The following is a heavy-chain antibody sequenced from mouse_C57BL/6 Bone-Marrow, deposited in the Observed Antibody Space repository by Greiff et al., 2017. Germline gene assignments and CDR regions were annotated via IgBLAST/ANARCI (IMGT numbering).Heavy chain of an antibody. Sequence: VQLKESGPELVKPGASVKISCKASGYSFTGYYMHWVKQSHGNILDWIGYIYPYNGVSSYNQKFKGKATLTVDKSSSTAYMELLSLTSEDSAVYYCATDLYYDYDDYWYFDVWGTGTTVTVSS. J-gene: IGHJ1*03. CDR1: GYSFTGYY. CDR2: IYPYNGVS. V-gene: IGHV1-31*01. D-gene: IGHD2-4*01. CDR3: ATDLYYDYDDYWYFDV.